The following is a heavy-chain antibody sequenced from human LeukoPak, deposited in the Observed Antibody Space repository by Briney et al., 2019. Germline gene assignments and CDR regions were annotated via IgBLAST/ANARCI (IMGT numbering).Heavy chain of an antibody. CDR1: GGSISNSH. CDR2: IYYSGYT. J-gene: IGHJ6*02. Sequence: SETLSLTCTVCGGSISNSHWSWIRQPPGKGLEWIGYIYYSGYTNYNPSLKSRVTISVDTSKNQFSLKLSSVTAADTAVYYCARGGTTVTTSALRGRHYYGMDVWGQGTTVTVSS. D-gene: IGHD4-17*01. CDR3: ARGGTTVTTSALRGRHYYGMDV. V-gene: IGHV4-59*01.